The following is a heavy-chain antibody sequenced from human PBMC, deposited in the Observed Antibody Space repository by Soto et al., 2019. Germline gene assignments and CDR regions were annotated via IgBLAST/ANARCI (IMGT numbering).Heavy chain of an antibody. CDR1: GRTLSNVG. V-gene: IGHV3-15*05. J-gene: IGHJ4*02. D-gene: IGHD2-2*01. Sequence: RGALRLSCAASGRTLSNVGMSWVRQAPGKGLEWVGRIRSIADGGTTDYPAPVRGRFTVSRDDSKNTLYLQMNSLKTEDTAVYYCTTNWGGEYQFARWVQGTRFTVPS. CDR3: TTNWGGEYQFAR. CDR2: IRSIADGGTT.